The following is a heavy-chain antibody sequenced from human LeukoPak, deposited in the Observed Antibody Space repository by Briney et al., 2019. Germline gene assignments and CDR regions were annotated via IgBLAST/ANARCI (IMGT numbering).Heavy chain of an antibody. CDR1: GFTFSSYG. CDR2: IWYDGSNK. V-gene: IGHV3-33*01. Sequence: GSLRLSCAASGFTFSSYGMHWVRQAPGKGLEWVAVIWYDGSNKYYADSVKGRFTISRDNSKNTLYLQMNSLRAEDTAVYYCARDTSFPDAFDIWGQGTMDTVSS. D-gene: IGHD2-2*01. CDR3: ARDTSFPDAFDI. J-gene: IGHJ3*02.